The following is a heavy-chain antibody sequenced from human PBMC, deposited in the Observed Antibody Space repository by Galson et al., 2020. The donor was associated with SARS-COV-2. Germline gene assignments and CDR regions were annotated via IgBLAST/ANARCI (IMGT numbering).Heavy chain of an antibody. V-gene: IGHV4-59*08. D-gene: IGHD2-2*03. CDR2: MYYIGSS. J-gene: IGHJ3*02. CDR3: VRHGYCSSGSCSANDAFHI. Sequence: SQTLSLTCSVSGASLSSDFWSWIRQPPGKGLEWIGFMYYIGSSNNGPSLKSRVTISVDMSKSLLSLELSSVTAADTAVYYCVRHGYCSSGSCSANDAFHIWGQGTLVTVSS. CDR1: GASLSSDF.